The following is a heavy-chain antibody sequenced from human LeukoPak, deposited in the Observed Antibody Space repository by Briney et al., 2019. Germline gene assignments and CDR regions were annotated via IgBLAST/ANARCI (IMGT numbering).Heavy chain of an antibody. CDR3: ARDSQGDARAFDI. CDR2: IYYSGSI. CDR1: GGSISSYY. Sequence: PSETLSLTCTVSGGSISSYYWSWIRQPPGKGLEWIGYIYYSGSINYNPSLKSRVTISVDTSKNQFSLKLSSVTAADTAVYYCARDSQGDARAFDIWGQGTMVTVSS. J-gene: IGHJ3*02. V-gene: IGHV4-59*01.